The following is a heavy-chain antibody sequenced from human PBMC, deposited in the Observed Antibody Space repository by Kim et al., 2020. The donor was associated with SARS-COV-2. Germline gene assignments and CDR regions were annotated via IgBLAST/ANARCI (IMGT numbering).Heavy chain of an antibody. V-gene: IGHV3-11*01. CDR3: AIAGFGAFGDPLDY. D-gene: IGHD3-10*01. J-gene: IGHJ4*02. Sequence: AGPVRGRFTISRDNAKNPLYLQMNSLRAEDTAVYYCAIAGFGAFGDPLDYWGQGTLVTVSS.